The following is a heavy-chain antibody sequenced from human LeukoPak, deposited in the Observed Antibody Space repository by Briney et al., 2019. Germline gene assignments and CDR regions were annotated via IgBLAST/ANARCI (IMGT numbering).Heavy chain of an antibody. D-gene: IGHD6-13*01. CDR1: GGTFSSYA. CDR2: IIPILGIA. J-gene: IGHJ4*02. V-gene: IGHV1-69*04. Sequence: ASVKVSCKASGGTFSSYAISWVRQAPGQGLEWMGRIIPILGIANYAQKFQGRVTITADKSTSTAYMELSSLRSEDTAVYYCASVVVAAAGTLFDYWGQGTVVTVSS. CDR3: ASVVVAAAGTLFDY.